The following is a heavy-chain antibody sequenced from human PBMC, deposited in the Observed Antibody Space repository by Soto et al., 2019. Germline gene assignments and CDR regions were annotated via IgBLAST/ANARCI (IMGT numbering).Heavy chain of an antibody. Sequence: LSLTFTVSGGSVSSGRYYWSWIRQPPGKGLECIGYIYYSGSTNYNPSLKSRVNISVDTYKNQFSLKLSSVTAADTAVYYCARDSIAVLSGVMDVWGQGTTVTVSS. V-gene: IGHV4-61*01. CDR1: GGSVSSGRYY. CDR2: IYYSGST. CDR3: ARDSIAVLSGVMDV. J-gene: IGHJ6*02. D-gene: IGHD6-19*01.